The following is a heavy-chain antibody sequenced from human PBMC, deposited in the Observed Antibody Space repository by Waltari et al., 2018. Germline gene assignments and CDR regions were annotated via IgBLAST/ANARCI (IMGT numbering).Heavy chain of an antibody. CDR1: GFTFRTYA. CDR2: IGVNAANT. J-gene: IGHJ4*02. V-gene: IGHV3-23*01. CDR3: ARQLDIALVPVVRHFDS. D-gene: IGHD2-8*02. Sequence: EVQLLESGGGLVQPGGSLRLSCVASGFTFRTYAMSWVRQAPGQGCDYGSAIGVNAANTYDAASVKGRFTISRDNSKNTVFLQMNSPRDEDTAVYYCARQLDIALVPVVRHFDSWGQGTLVTVSS.